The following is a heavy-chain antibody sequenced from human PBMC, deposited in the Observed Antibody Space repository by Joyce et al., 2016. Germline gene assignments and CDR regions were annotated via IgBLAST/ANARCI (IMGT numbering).Heavy chain of an antibody. CDR3: ARDLGYFDY. V-gene: IGHV3-21*01. J-gene: IGHJ4*02. CDR2: INSGTTYK. CDR1: GFTFSNYN. Sequence: EVHLVESGGGLVKPGGSLRLSCAASGFTFSNYNMNWVRQAPGKGLEWVSSINSGTTYKYYAGSVQGRFTISRDNAKNSLYLQMNSLRAEDTAVYYCARDLGYFDYWGQGTLVTVSS.